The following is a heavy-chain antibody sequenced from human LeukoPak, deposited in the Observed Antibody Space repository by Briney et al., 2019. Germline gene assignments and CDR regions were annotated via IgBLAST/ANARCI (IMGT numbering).Heavy chain of an antibody. Sequence: HPGGSLRLSCAASGFTFSSYAMSWVRQAPGKGLEWVSAISGSGGSTYYADSVKGRFTISRDNAKNSLYLQMNNLRAEDTALYYCAKDKWSGAVKFNWFDPWGQGTLVTVSS. CDR3: AKDKWSGAVKFNWFDP. V-gene: IGHV3-23*01. CDR2: ISGSGGST. CDR1: GFTFSSYA. D-gene: IGHD6-19*01. J-gene: IGHJ5*02.